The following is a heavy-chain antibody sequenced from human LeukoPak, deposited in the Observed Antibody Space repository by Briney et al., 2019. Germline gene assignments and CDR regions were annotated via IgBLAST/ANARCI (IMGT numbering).Heavy chain of an antibody. D-gene: IGHD2-15*01. V-gene: IGHV3-23*01. Sequence: GGSLRLSCAASGFTFSSYDMSWVRQAPGQGLEYVSLISGSGGRTFYGDSVKGRFTISRDSSKNTLYLQTGSLRAEDTAIYYCAKRGPGGSGYYAMDVWGQGTMVTVSS. CDR2: ISGSGGRT. CDR1: GFTFSSYD. J-gene: IGHJ6*02. CDR3: AKRGPGGSGYYAMDV.